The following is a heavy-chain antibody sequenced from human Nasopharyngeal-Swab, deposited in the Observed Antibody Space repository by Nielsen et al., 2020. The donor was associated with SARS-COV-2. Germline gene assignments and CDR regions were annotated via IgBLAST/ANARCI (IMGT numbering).Heavy chain of an antibody. Sequence: EGSLRLSCAASGFTVSSNYMSWVRQAPGKGLEWVSVIYSGGSTYYADSVKGRFTISRDNSKNTLYLQMNSLRAEDTAVYYCARDGQSYGMDVWGQGTTVTVSS. CDR3: ARDGQSYGMDV. J-gene: IGHJ6*02. CDR1: GFTVSSNY. CDR2: IYSGGST. V-gene: IGHV3-53*01.